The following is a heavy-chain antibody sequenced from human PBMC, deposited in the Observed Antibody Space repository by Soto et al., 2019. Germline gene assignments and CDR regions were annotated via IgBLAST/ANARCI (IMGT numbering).Heavy chain of an antibody. CDR3: AKVYYDSSGNPQGGFDH. V-gene: IGHV1-46*01. D-gene: IGHD3-22*01. CDR2: IKTSGGGT. J-gene: IGHJ4*02. Sequence: QVQLVQSGAEVKKPGASVKVSCRASGYIFTNYYIHWVRQAPGQGLEWMGIIKTSGGGTNYAQKFQGIVTMTRDTSTSTVYMELSSLRSEDTGVYYCAKVYYDSSGNPQGGFDHWGQGTLVTVSS. CDR1: GYIFTNYY.